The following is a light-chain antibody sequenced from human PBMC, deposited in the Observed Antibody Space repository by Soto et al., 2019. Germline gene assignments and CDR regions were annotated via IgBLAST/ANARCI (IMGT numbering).Light chain of an antibody. CDR2: STN. J-gene: IGLJ3*02. V-gene: IGLV1-47*02. Sequence: QSVLAQPPSASGTPGQRVTISCSGSTSNIGSTSSIGSDYVYWYQQLPGTAPRLLIYSTNQRPSGVPDRFSGSRSGTSASLAINGLQSEDEAEYHCAAWDDSVNTPVFGGGTKLTVL. CDR1: TSNIGSTSSIGSDY. CDR3: AAWDDSVNTPV.